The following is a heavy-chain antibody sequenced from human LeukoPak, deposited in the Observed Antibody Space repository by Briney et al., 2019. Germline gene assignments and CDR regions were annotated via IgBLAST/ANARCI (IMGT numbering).Heavy chain of an antibody. J-gene: IGHJ6*03. Sequence: SVKVSCKASGGTFSSYAISWVRQAPGQGLEWMGGIIPIFGTAGYAQKFQGRVTITADESTSTAYMELSSLRSEDTAVYYCARGGGTYYYGSGSFYYYYYMDVWGKGTTVTISS. CDR2: IIPIFGTA. D-gene: IGHD3-10*01. V-gene: IGHV1-69*13. CDR1: GGTFSSYA. CDR3: ARGGGTYYYGSGSFYYYYYMDV.